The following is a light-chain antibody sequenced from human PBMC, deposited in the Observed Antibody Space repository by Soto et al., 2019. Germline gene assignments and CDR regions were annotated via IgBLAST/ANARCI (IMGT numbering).Light chain of an antibody. Sequence: QTVLTEPASVPGSPGQSSTISCTGTSSDVGSYNLVSWYQQHPGKAPKLMIYEGSKRPSGVSNRFSGSKSGNTASLTISGLQAEDEADYYCCSYAGSSTYVFGTGIKVTVL. J-gene: IGLJ1*01. CDR3: CSYAGSSTYV. CDR2: EGS. V-gene: IGLV2-23*01. CDR1: SSDVGSYNL.